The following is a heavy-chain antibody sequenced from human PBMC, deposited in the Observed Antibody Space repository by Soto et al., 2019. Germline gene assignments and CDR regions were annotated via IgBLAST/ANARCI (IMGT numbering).Heavy chain of an antibody. Sequence: QVQLQESGPGLVKPSGTLSLTCAVSGGSISSSNWWSWVRQPPGKGLEWIGEIYHSGSNSYNPSLKVRVTISVDKSKNQFSLKLRSVTAADTAVYYCARVSGSYYYGMDIWGQGTTVTVSS. CDR2: IYHSGSN. J-gene: IGHJ6*02. CDR3: ARVSGSYYYGMDI. CDR1: GGSISSSNW. V-gene: IGHV4-4*02. D-gene: IGHD1-26*01.